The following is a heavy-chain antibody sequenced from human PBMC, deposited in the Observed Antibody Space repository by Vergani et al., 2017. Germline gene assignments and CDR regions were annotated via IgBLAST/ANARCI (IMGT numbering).Heavy chain of an antibody. D-gene: IGHD6-13*01. Sequence: QVQLVESGGGVVQPGRSLILSCAASGFTFSSYGMHWVRQAPGKGLEWVAVISYDGSNKYYADSVKGRFTISRDNSKNTLYLQMNSLRAEDTAVYYYGIAAAGTYYYYYMDVWGKGTTVTVSS. CDR2: ISYDGSNK. J-gene: IGHJ6*03. V-gene: IGHV3-30*03. CDR3: GIAAAGTYYYYYMDV. CDR1: GFTFSSYG.